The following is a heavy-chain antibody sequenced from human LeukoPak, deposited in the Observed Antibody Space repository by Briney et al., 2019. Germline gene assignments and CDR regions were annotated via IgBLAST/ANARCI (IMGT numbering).Heavy chain of an antibody. J-gene: IGHJ3*02. D-gene: IGHD2-8*01. Sequence: SETLSLTCTVSGYSISSGYFWGWIRQTPGTGLEWIGSLSHSGNSHYNPSLQSRVAISIDTSKNQFSLKLSSVTAADTAVYYCARRGRMVYAIEEHDAFDIWGQGTMVTVSS. CDR3: ARRGRMVYAIEEHDAFDI. CDR2: LSHSGNS. CDR1: GYSISSGYF. V-gene: IGHV4-38-2*02.